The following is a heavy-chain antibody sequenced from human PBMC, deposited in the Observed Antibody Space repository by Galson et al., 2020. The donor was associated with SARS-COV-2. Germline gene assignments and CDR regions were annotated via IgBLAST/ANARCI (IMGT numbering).Heavy chain of an antibody. CDR3: TAEVPEGGGGGLDY. Sequence: GGSLRLSCAASGFTFTTAWMGWVRQAPGKGPEWVARIKDRGSGGTIDYAAPVKGRFTISRDDSKNTLDLQMTSLKTEGTAEYYCTAEVPEGGGGGLDYWGQGSLVTGSS. CDR2: IKDRGSGGTI. CDR1: GFTFTTAW. J-gene: IGHJ4*02. D-gene: IGHD3-16*01. V-gene: IGHV3-15*01.